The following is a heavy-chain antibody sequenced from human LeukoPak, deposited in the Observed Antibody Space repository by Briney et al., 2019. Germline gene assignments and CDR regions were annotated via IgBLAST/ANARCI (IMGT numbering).Heavy chain of an antibody. CDR3: ARVGGWRPDY. CDR2: INHSGST. V-gene: IGHV4-34*01. CDR1: GGSFSGYH. Sequence: PSETLSLTCAVYGGSFSGYHWSWIRQPPGKGLEWIGEINHSGSTNYNPSLKSRVTISVDTSKNQFSLKLSSVTAADTAVYYCARVGGWRPDYWGQGTLVTVSS. D-gene: IGHD6-19*01. J-gene: IGHJ4*02.